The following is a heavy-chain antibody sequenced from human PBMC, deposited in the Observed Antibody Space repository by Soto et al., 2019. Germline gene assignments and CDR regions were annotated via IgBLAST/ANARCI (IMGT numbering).Heavy chain of an antibody. J-gene: IGHJ4*02. CDR2: TTDDGGRT. V-gene: IGHV3-23*01. CDR3: AKGGGFGTGAYYTVAY. Sequence: EVQLLESGGGLVEPGGSLRLSCTASGFSFSSYAMTWVRQAPGKGLEWVSSTTDDGGRTFYADSVKGRFTISRDNSNHRVNLQMNSLRAEDTALYYWAKGGGFGTGAYYTVAYWGQGTLVTVSS. CDR1: GFSFSSYA. D-gene: IGHD3-3*01.